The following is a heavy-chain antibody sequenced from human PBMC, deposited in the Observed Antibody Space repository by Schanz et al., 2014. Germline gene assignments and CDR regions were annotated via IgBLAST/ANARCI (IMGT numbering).Heavy chain of an antibody. J-gene: IGHJ4*02. CDR3: TADLWFGAVWGVW. CDR2: IKSKTDGGTR. D-gene: IGHD3-10*01. Sequence: EVQLVESGGGVVRPGGSLRLSCATSGFTLNNAWMNWVRQAPGKGLQWVARIKSKTDGGTRDYAAPVKGRFTISTDDSKNTVYLQMNSLQPEDTAVYYCTADLWFGAVWGVWWGQGTLVTVSS. CDR1: GFTLNNAW. V-gene: IGHV3-15*01.